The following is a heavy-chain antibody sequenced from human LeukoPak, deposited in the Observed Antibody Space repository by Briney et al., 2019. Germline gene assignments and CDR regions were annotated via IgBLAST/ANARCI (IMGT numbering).Heavy chain of an antibody. Sequence: SVKVSCKASGGTFSSYAISWVRQAPGQGLEWTGGIIPIFGTANYAQKFQGRATITADKSTSTAYMELSSLRSEDTAVYYCARGVGATIDYYYYMDVWGKGTTVTVSS. D-gene: IGHD1-26*01. CDR1: GGTFSSYA. V-gene: IGHV1-69*06. CDR3: ARGVGATIDYYYYMDV. J-gene: IGHJ6*03. CDR2: IIPIFGTA.